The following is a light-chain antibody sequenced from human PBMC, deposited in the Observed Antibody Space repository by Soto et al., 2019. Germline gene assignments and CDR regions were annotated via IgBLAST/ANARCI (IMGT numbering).Light chain of an antibody. J-gene: IGKJ4*01. Sequence: EIVLTQSPGTLSLSPGERATLSCRASQSVPRSYIAWYQQKPGLAPRLLIYGASSRATGIPDRFSGSGSGTDFTLTISRLEPEDFAVSSCQQYGSSPLTFGGGTKVEIK. CDR2: GAS. V-gene: IGKV3-20*01. CDR1: QSVPRSY. CDR3: QQYGSSPLT.